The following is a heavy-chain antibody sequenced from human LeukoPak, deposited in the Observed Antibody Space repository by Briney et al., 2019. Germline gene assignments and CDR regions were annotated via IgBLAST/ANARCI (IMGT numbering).Heavy chain of an antibody. V-gene: IGHV3-48*01. Sequence: GGSLRLSCAASGFTFSSYSMNWVRQAPGKGLEWVSYISSSSSTIYYADSVKGRFTISRGNAKNSLYLQMNSLRAEDTAVYYCARYGTMMVGATSDAFDIWGQGTMVTVSS. CDR1: GFTFSSYS. CDR3: ARYGTMMVGATSDAFDI. CDR2: ISSSSSTI. D-gene: IGHD3-22*01. J-gene: IGHJ3*02.